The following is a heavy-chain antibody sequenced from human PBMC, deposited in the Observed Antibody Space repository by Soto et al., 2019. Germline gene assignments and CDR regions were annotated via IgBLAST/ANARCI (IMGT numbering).Heavy chain of an antibody. CDR3: AKGGGAATPFLEYNWFDP. CDR2: ISGSGGST. J-gene: IGHJ5*02. Sequence: GGSLRLSCAASGFTFSSYAMSWVRQAPGKGLEWVSAISGSGGSTYYADSVKGRFTISRDNSKNTLYLQMNSLRAEDTAVYYRAKGGGAATPFLEYNWFDPWGQGTLVTVSS. D-gene: IGHD2-15*01. CDR1: GFTFSSYA. V-gene: IGHV3-23*01.